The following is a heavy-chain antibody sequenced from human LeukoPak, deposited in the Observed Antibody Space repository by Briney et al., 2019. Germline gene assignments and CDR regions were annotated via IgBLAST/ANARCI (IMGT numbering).Heavy chain of an antibody. CDR3: ARTAVGAAIYAFDY. CDR2: ISYDGSNE. D-gene: IGHD1-26*01. J-gene: IGHJ4*02. CDR1: GITFSSYA. V-gene: IGHV3-30-3*01. Sequence: GGSLRLSCAASGITFSSYAMHWVRQAPGKGLEWVAVISYDGSNEHYADSVKGRFTISRDNSKKTLYLQMNSLRAEDTAVYYCARTAVGAAIYAFDYWGQGTLVTVSS.